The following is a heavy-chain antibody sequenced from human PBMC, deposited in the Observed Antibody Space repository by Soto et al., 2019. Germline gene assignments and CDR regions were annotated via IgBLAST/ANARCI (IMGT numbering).Heavy chain of an antibody. CDR3: ARGRYYYDSSGYFNWFDP. CDR2: INPSGGST. Sequence: ASVKVSCKASGYTFTDYYMHWVRQAPGQGLEWMGIINPSGGSTSCAQKFQGRVTMTRDTSTSTVYMELSSLRSEDTAVYYCARGRYYYDSSGYFNWFDPWGQGTLVTVSS. CDR1: GYTFTDYY. D-gene: IGHD3-22*01. V-gene: IGHV1-46*01. J-gene: IGHJ5*02.